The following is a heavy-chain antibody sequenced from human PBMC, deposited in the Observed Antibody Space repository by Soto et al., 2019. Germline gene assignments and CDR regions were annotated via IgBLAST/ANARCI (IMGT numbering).Heavy chain of an antibody. V-gene: IGHV3-23*01. CDR1: GFTFSSYA. D-gene: IGHD3-10*01. Sequence: GGSLRLSCAASGFTFSSYAMRWVRQAPGKGLEWVSAISPNGDTTNYADSVKGRFTISRDNSKNTVYLQMNSLRADDTAVYYCARDQSYLSFWGLGTLVTVSS. CDR3: ARDQSYLSF. CDR2: ISPNGDTT. J-gene: IGHJ4*02.